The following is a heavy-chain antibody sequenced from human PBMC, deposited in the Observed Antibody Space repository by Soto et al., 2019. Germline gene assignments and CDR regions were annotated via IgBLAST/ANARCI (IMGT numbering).Heavy chain of an antibody. J-gene: IGHJ4*02. CDR2: ISSSGSTI. Sequence: PGGSLRLSCAASGFTFSSYEMNWVRQAPGKGLEWVSYISSSGSTIYYADSVKGRFTISRDNAKNSLYLQMNSLRAEDTAVYYCARDFWGASSSGWFVWGQGTLVTVSS. CDR1: GFTFSSYE. V-gene: IGHV3-48*03. D-gene: IGHD6-19*01. CDR3: ARDFWGASSSGWFV.